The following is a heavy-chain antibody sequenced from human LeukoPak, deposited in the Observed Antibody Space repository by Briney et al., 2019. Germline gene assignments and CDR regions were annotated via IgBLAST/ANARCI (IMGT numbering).Heavy chain of an antibody. D-gene: IGHD1-26*01. J-gene: IGHJ4*02. Sequence: GGSLRLSCAASGFIFSSYAMNWVRQARAKGLEWVSSISGSGGSTFYADSVKGRFTISRDNSKNTAYLQMNSLRAEDTAVYYCAKDMSSDSGSWNGYFDYWGQGTLVTVSS. CDR1: GFIFSSYA. CDR3: AKDMSSDSGSWNGYFDY. V-gene: IGHV3-23*01. CDR2: ISGSGGST.